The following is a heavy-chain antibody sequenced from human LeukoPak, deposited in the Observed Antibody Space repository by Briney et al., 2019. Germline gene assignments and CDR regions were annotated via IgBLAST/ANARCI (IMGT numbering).Heavy chain of an antibody. CDR2: INPSGGST. Sequence: ASVKVSCKASGYTFTSYYMHWVRQAPGQGLEWMGIINPSGGSTSYAQKFQGRVTMTRDTSTSTVYMELSSLRSEDTAVYYCARDGAITMVRGVKAKTSDIWGQGTMVTVSS. D-gene: IGHD3-10*01. CDR1: GYTFTSYY. J-gene: IGHJ3*02. CDR3: ARDGAITMVRGVKAKTSDI. V-gene: IGHV1-46*01.